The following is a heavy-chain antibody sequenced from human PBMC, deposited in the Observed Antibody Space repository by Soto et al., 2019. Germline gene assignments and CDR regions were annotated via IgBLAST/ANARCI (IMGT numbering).Heavy chain of an antibody. Sequence: EVQLLESGGDLVQPGGSLRLSCAASAFTFSSYALSWVRQAPGKGLEWVSSISGSGGSTYFADSVKGRFTISRDNSKSTLDLQMNSLRAEDTDIYYCAKAKNPTSGTAIRPFDHSGQGTLVTVSS. CDR2: ISGSGGST. CDR3: AKAKNPTSGTAIRPFDH. CDR1: AFTFSSYA. D-gene: IGHD3-10*01. J-gene: IGHJ4*02. V-gene: IGHV3-23*01.